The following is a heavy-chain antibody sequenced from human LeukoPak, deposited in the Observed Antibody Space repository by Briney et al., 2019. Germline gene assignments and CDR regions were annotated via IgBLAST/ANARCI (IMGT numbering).Heavy chain of an antibody. J-gene: IGHJ6*02. CDR3: ARDLLIGVVPAATSGGRYYYYYGMDV. D-gene: IGHD2-2*01. V-gene: IGHV1-18*01. CDR2: ISAYNGNT. CDR1: GYTFTSYG. Sequence: VASVKVSCKASGYTFTSYGISWVRQAPGQGLEWMGWISAYNGNTNYAQKLQGRVTMTTDTSTSTAYMGLRSLRSDDAAVYYCARDLLIGVVPAATSGGRYYYYYGMDVWGQGTTVTVSS.